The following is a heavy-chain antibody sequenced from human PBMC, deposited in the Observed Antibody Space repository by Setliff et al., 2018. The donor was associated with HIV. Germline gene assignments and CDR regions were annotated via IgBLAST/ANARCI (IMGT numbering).Heavy chain of an antibody. V-gene: IGHV4-39*07. Sequence: KPSETLSLTCIVSGVSTSSSSYYWGWIRQPPGKGLEWIGEINHSGSTNYNPSLKSRVTISVDTSKKQFSLKLSSVTAADTAVYYCARWRDNWNSGFDYWGQGTLVTVSS. D-gene: IGHD1-7*01. J-gene: IGHJ4*02. CDR1: GVSTSSSSYY. CDR2: INHSGST. CDR3: ARWRDNWNSGFDY.